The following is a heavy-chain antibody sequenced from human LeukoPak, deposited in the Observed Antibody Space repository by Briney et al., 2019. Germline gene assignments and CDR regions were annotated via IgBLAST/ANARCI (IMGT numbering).Heavy chain of an antibody. Sequence: GGSLRLSCAASGFTFSSYGMSWVRQAPGKGLEWVSTISSSGGSTYYADSVKGRFTISRDNSKNTLYLQMNSLRAEDTAVYYCAKSATVGIKAPFDCWGQGALVTVSS. V-gene: IGHV3-23*01. J-gene: IGHJ4*02. CDR1: GFTFSSYG. CDR2: ISSSGGST. CDR3: AKSATVGIKAPFDC. D-gene: IGHD1-26*01.